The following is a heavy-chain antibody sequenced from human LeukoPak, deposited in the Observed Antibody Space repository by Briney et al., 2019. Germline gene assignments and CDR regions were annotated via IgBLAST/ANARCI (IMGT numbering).Heavy chain of an antibody. CDR3: ASVVVVAANDAFDT. J-gene: IGHJ3*02. CDR1: GYTFTGYY. Sequence: ASVKVSCKASGYTFTGYYMHWVRQAPGQGLEWMGWINPNSGGTNYAQKFQGRVTMTRDTSISTAYMELSRLRSDDTAVYYCASVVVVAANDAFDTWGQGTMVTASS. D-gene: IGHD2-15*01. CDR2: INPNSGGT. V-gene: IGHV1-2*02.